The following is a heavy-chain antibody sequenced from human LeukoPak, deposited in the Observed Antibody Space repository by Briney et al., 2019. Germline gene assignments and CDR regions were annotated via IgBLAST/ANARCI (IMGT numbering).Heavy chain of an antibody. V-gene: IGHV4-39*07. CDR1: GGSISSSSYY. CDR2: IYYSGST. J-gene: IGHJ3*02. D-gene: IGHD6-13*01. CDR3: ARDPGIAAAGTDI. Sequence: SETLSLTCTVSGGSISSSSYYWGWIRQPPGTGLEWIGSIYYSGSTYYNPSLKSRVTISVDTSKNQFSLKLSSVTAADTAVYYCARDPGIAAAGTDIWGQGTMVTVSS.